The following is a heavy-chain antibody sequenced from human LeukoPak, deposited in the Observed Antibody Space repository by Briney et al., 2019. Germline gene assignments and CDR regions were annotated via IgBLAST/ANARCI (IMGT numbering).Heavy chain of an antibody. V-gene: IGHV4-34*01. J-gene: IGHJ4*02. Sequence: SETLSLTCTVSGGSISSYYWSWIRQPPGKGLEWIGEIHYSGRINYNPSLKSRVTISVDTSKNQFSLRLSSVTAADTAMYFCVRGLLVGVANSWGQGTLVTVSS. D-gene: IGHD2-15*01. CDR2: IHYSGRI. CDR1: GGSISSYY. CDR3: VRGLLVGVANS.